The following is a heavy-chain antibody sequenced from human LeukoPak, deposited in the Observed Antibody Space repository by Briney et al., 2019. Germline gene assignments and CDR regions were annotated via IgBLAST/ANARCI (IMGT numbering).Heavy chain of an antibody. J-gene: IGHJ3*02. CDR3: TRSSDSSGYRAFDI. D-gene: IGHD3-22*01. V-gene: IGHV3-73*01. CDR2: IRSKANSYAT. Sequence: GGSLRLSCAASGFTFSGSAMHWVRQASGKGLEWVGRIRSKANSYATAYAASVKGRFTISRDDSKNSLYLQMNSLKTEDTAVYYCTRSSDSSGYRAFDIWGQGTMVTVSS. CDR1: GFTFSGSA.